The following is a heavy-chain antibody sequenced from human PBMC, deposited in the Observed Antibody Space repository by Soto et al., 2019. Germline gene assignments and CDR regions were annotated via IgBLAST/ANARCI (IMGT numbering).Heavy chain of an antibody. CDR2: ISDSGTT. J-gene: IGHJ5*02. CDR3: AKGGEGSCSRTSCLYFSDS. D-gene: IGHD2-2*01. Sequence: EVQLLDSGGGLVQPGGSLRLSCAASGFTFRTYAMTGVRRAPGKGLGWVSTISDSGTTYYANSVKGRFTISRDNSRNTLDLQMNSLRVEDTAVYYCAKGGEGSCSRTSCLYFSDSWGQGTLVTVSS. V-gene: IGHV3-23*01. CDR1: GFTFRTYA.